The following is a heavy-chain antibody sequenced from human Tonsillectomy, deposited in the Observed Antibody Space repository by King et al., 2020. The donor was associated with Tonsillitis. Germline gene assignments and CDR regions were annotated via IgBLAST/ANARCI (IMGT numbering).Heavy chain of an antibody. CDR1: GFTFSSYS. J-gene: IGHJ4*02. CDR3: ARDPGYCSGGSCYPDY. D-gene: IGHD2-15*01. V-gene: IGHV3-21*01. CDR2: ISSSSSXI. Sequence: VQLVESGGGLVKPGGSLRLSCAASGFTFSSYSMTWVRQAPGKGLEWVSSISSSSSXIYYADSVKGRFTISRDNAKNSLNLQMNSXRAEDTGVYYCARDPGYCSGGSCYPDYWGQGTLVTVSS.